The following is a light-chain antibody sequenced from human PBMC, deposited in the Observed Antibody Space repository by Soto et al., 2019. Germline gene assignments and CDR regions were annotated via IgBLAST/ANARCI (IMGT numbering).Light chain of an antibody. V-gene: IGKV1-5*01. CDR1: QSISSF. J-gene: IGKJ1*01. Sequence: DIQMTQSPSTLSASAGDRVTITCRASQSISSFLAWYQQKPGQAPKLLIYDASTLESGVPSRFSGSGSGTDFTLTISSLQPVVFATYFCQHYKTFSSTFGQGTKVDIK. CDR3: QHYKTFSST. CDR2: DAS.